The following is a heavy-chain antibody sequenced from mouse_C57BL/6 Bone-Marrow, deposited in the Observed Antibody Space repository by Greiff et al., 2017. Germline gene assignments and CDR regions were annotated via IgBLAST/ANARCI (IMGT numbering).Heavy chain of an antibody. CDR2: IGPENGGT. J-gene: IGHJ1*03. CDR1: GFTFNDDY. CDR3: TTWYFDV. Sequence: VQLQQSGAELVRPGASVKLSCTASGFTFNDDYMHWVKQRPEQGLEWIGWIGPENGGTEYNSKFQGKATITTDTSSTTAYLQLSSLKSEDTAVYYCTTWYFDVWGTGTTVTVS. V-gene: IGHV14-4*01.